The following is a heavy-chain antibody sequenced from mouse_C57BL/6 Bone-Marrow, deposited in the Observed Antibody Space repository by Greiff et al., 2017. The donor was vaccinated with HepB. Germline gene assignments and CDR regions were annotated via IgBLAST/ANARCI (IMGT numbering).Heavy chain of an antibody. V-gene: IGHV1-62-2*01. CDR2: FYPGSGSI. D-gene: IGHD2-5*01. CDR1: GYTFTEYT. Sequence: VQGVESGAELVKPGASVKPSCKASGYTFTEYTIHWVKQRSGQGLEWIGWFYPGSGSIKYNEKFKDKATLTADKSSSTVYMELSRLTSEDSAVYFCARHEGAYYSNYNWYFDVWGTGTTVTVSS. J-gene: IGHJ1*03. CDR3: ARHEGAYYSNYNWYFDV.